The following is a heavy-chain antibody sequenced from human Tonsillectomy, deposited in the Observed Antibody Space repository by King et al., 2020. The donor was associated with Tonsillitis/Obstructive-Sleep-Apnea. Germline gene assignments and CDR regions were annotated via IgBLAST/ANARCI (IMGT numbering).Heavy chain of an antibody. CDR2: IYYTGST. V-gene: IGHV4-59*01. CDR1: GGSISSYF. CDR3: AGGGKIDY. Sequence: HVQLQESGPGLVKPSETLSLTCTVSGGSISSYFWTWIRQPPGKRLEWIGYIYYTGSTNYNPSLKSRVTISVDTSKNQFSLKLSSVTAADTAVYYCAGGGKIDYWGQGTLVTVSS. D-gene: IGHD4-23*01. J-gene: IGHJ4*02.